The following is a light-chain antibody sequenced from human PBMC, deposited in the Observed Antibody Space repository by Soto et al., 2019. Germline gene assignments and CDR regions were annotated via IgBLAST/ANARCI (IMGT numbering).Light chain of an antibody. CDR3: QQYGRT. Sequence: EMVVAQSPGTLSLSPGERATLSCRASQSVSSSYLAWYQQKPGQAPRLLIYGASSRATGIPDRFSGSGSGTDFTLTISRLEPEDFAVYYCQQYGRTFGQGTKVDIK. J-gene: IGKJ1*01. CDR2: GAS. CDR1: QSVSSSY. V-gene: IGKV3-20*01.